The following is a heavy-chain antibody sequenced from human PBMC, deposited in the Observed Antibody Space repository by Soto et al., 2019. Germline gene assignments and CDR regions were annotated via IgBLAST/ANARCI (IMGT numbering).Heavy chain of an antibody. Sequence: SVKVSCKASGFSFSDYFMHWVRQAPGQGLEWMGGIIPIFGTANYAQKSQGRVTITADTSANTVYLELSSLRSEDTAVYYCASTKYDSSAYDYWYLGLWGRGTLVTVSS. CDR1: GFSFSDYF. CDR2: IIPIFGTA. D-gene: IGHD3-22*01. CDR3: ASTKYDSSAYDYWYLGL. J-gene: IGHJ2*01. V-gene: IGHV1-69*06.